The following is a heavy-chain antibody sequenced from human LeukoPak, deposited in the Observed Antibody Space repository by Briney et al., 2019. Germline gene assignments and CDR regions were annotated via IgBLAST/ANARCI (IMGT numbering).Heavy chain of an antibody. CDR3: ARDVQSWMMRLYYYGFDY. V-gene: IGHV3-30*04. J-gene: IGHJ4*02. D-gene: IGHD3-10*01. CDR2: ISYDGSNK. CDR1: GFTFSSYA. Sequence: PGRSLRLSCAASGFTFSSYAMHWVRQAPGKGLEWVAVISYDGSNKYYADSVKGRFTISRDNSKNTLYLQMNSLRAEDTAVYYCARDVQSWMMRLYYYGFDYWGQGTLVTVSS.